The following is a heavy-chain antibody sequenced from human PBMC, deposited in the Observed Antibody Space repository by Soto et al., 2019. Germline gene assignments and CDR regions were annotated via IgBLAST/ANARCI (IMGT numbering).Heavy chain of an antibody. Sequence: SVKVSCKASGGTFSKYAFSWVRQAPGQGLEWLGGTIPMFGTPNYAQKFQGRVAISADESTATVYMELSSLRAEDTAVYFCARPLRDRNYYYGMAVWGQGTTVTVSS. CDR1: GGTFSKYA. CDR3: ARPLRDRNYYYGMAV. J-gene: IGHJ6*02. V-gene: IGHV1-69*13. CDR2: TIPMFGTP. D-gene: IGHD3-22*01.